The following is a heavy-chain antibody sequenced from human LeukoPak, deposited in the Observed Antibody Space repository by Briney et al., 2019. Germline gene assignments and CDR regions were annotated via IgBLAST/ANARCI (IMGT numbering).Heavy chain of an antibody. CDR1: GFTFSSYS. V-gene: IGHV3-21*01. D-gene: IGHD6-19*01. Sequence: PGGALRLSCAASGFTFSSYSMNWVRQAPGEGLEWVSSISSSSSYIYYADSVKGRFTISRDNAKNSLYLQMNSLRAEDTAVYYCARDENSGWPKPLDYWGQGTLVTVS. CDR3: ARDENSGWPKPLDY. CDR2: ISSSSSYI. J-gene: IGHJ4*02.